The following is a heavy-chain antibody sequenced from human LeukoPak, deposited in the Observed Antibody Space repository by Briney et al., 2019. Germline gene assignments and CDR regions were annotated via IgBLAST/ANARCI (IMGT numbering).Heavy chain of an antibody. CDR1: GFTLTDYW. D-gene: IGHD3-16*01. V-gene: IGHV3-74*01. Sequence: GGSLRLACAASGFTLTDYWMHWVRQAPGRGLVWVSIINTDTRGTYYADSVKGRFTISRDNANDTLSMQLDSLRAEDTAVYYCARAGAYRFDYWGQGTLVTVSS. CDR3: ARAGAYRFDY. CDR2: INTDTRGT. J-gene: IGHJ4*02.